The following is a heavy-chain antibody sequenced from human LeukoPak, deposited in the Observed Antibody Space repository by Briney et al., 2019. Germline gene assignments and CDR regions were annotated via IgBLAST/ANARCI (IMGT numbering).Heavy chain of an antibody. CDR3: ARAGTVEMTPLDY. V-gene: IGHV1-18*01. CDR2: ISAYNGNS. J-gene: IGHJ4*02. CDR1: GYTFTSYG. D-gene: IGHD5-24*01. Sequence: GASVKVSCKASGYTFTSYGISWVRQAPGQGLEWMGWISAYNGNSNYAQKFQGRVTMTTDTSTSTGYMELRSLRSDDTAVYYCARAGTVEMTPLDYWGQGTLVTVSS.